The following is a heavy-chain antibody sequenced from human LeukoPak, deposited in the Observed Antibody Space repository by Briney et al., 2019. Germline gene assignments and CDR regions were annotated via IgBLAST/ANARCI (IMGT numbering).Heavy chain of an antibody. D-gene: IGHD4-17*01. Sequence: GGSLRLSCAASGFVFSGYEMNWVRQAPGKGLEWISSISTTGRTLNYADSVKGRFTISRDDAKNSLYLQMNSLSAEDTAVYYCARGDDYGDSLVAYWGQGTLVTVSS. CDR1: GFVFSGYE. V-gene: IGHV3-48*03. J-gene: IGHJ4*02. CDR2: ISTTGRTL. CDR3: ARGDDYGDSLVAY.